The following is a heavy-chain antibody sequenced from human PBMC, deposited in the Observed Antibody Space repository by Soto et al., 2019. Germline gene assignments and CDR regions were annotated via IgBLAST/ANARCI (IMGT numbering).Heavy chain of an antibody. V-gene: IGHV1-18*01. CDR1: GYTFTSYG. J-gene: IGHJ5*01. CDR3: AIYEVVVVAAVFAS. D-gene: IGHD2-15*01. Sequence: GASVKVSCKASGYTFTSYGISWVRQAHGQGLEWMGWISAYNGNTNYAQKLQGRVTMTTDTSTSTAYMELRSLRSDDTAVYYCAIYEVVVVAAVFASCGQGTLVIVSA. CDR2: ISAYNGNT.